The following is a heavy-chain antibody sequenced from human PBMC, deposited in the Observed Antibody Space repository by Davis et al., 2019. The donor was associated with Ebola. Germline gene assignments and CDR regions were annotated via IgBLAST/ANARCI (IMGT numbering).Heavy chain of an antibody. CDR2: ISCDGSNK. CDR1: GFTFSSSA. J-gene: IGHJ4*02. Sequence: GESLKISCAASGFTFSSSAMHCVRQAPGKGLEWVAAISCDGSNKYYADSVKGRFTISRDNSKNTLYLQMNSLRAENTDVYYCERVSLPRYSSTWYFDDWGQGTLVTVSS. V-gene: IGHV3-30-3*01. CDR3: ERVSLPRYSSTWYFDD. D-gene: IGHD6-13*01.